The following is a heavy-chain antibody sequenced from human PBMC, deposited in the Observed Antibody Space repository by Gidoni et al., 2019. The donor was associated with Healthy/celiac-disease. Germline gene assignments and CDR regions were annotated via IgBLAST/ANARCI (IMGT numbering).Heavy chain of an antibody. J-gene: IGHJ3*02. V-gene: IGHV5-51*01. CDR1: GYSFTSYW. CDR3: ARRGRDGYNYDAFDI. D-gene: IGHD5-12*01. Sequence: EVQLVQSGAEVKKPGESLKTSCKVSGYSFTSYWIGWVRQMPGKGLEWKGIIYPGDSDTRYSPSFQGQVTISADKSISTAYLQWSSLKASDTAMYYCARRGRDGYNYDAFDIWGQGTMVTVSS. CDR2: IYPGDSDT.